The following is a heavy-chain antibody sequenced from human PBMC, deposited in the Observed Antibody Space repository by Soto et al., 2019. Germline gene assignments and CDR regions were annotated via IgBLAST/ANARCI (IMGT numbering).Heavy chain of an antibody. CDR1: GGSISSSSYY. V-gene: IGHV4-39*01. Sequence: SDTLSLTCTVSGGSISSSSYYWGWIRQPPGKGLEWIGSIYYSGSTYYNPSLKSRVTISVDTSKNQFSLKLSSVTAADTAVYYCARLPTAVAGIVDYWGQGTLVTVSS. CDR3: ARLPTAVAGIVDY. D-gene: IGHD6-19*01. J-gene: IGHJ4*02. CDR2: IYYSGST.